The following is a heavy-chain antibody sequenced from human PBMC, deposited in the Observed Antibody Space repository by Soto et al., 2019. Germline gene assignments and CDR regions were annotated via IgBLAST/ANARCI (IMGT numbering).Heavy chain of an antibody. Sequence: QVQLVQSGAEVKQPGASVKVSCKASGYTFTGNYMHWVRQAPGQGFEWMGWINVNSGGTKYAQKFQGWVTMTRDTSISTAYMELSRLRSDATAVYYCARGDKLSLYPQLDYWGQGTLVTVSS. CDR1: GYTFTGNY. J-gene: IGHJ4*02. D-gene: IGHD3-16*02. CDR2: INVNSGGT. V-gene: IGHV1-2*04. CDR3: ARGDKLSLYPQLDY.